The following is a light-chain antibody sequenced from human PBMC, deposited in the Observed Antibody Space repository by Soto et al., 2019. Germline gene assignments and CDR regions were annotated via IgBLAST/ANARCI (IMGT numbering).Light chain of an antibody. CDR2: GAS. V-gene: IGKV3-20*01. CDR1: QSVSSNY. Sequence: EIVLTQSPGTLALSPGERATLSCRASQSVSSNYLTWYQQKPGQAPRLLIHGASSRATGIPDRFSGSGSGTDFNLTISRLEPEDFAVYYCQQYGSSPFTFGPGTKVDIK. CDR3: QQYGSSPFT. J-gene: IGKJ3*01.